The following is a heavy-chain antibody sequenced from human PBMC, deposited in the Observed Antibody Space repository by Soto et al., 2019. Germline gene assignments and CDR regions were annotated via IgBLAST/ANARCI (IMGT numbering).Heavy chain of an antibody. D-gene: IGHD1-7*01. J-gene: IGHJ4*02. V-gene: IGHV3-23*01. CDR3: AKAPDAYNWNYYFDY. CDR2: ISGSGGST. CDR1: GFTFSSYA. Sequence: EVQLLESGGGLVQPGGSLRLSCAASGFTFSSYAMSWVRQAPGKGLEWVSAISGSGGSTYYADSVKGRFTISRDNSKNTLYLQINRLRAEDTAVYYCAKAPDAYNWNYYFDYWGQGTLVTVSS.